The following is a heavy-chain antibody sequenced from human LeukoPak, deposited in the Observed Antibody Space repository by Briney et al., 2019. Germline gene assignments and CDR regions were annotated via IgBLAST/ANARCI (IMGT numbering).Heavy chain of an antibody. D-gene: IGHD2-21*02. Sequence: SETLSLTCAVSGGSISSGGYSWSWIRQPPGKGLEWIGYIYHSGSTYYNPSLKSRVTISVDRSKNQFSLKLSSVTAADTAVYYCARLERLLFRTWDYWGQGTLVTVSS. CDR1: GGSISSGGYS. V-gene: IGHV4-30-2*01. CDR2: IYHSGST. CDR3: ARLERLLFRTWDY. J-gene: IGHJ4*02.